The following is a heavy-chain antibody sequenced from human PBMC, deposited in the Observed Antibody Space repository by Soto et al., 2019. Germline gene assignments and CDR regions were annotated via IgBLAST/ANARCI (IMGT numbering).Heavy chain of an antibody. CDR1: NGSVSSGTYS. J-gene: IGHJ6*02. V-gene: IGHV4-31*03. CDR3: ARLRRIRYYYGMDV. CDR2: IYYSGST. D-gene: IGHD2-15*01. Sequence: SETLSLTCTVSNGSVSSGTYSWSWVRQPPGKGLEWIGYIYYSGSTYYNPSLKSRVTISVDTSKNQFSLKLSSVTAADTAVYYCARLRRIRYYYGMDVWGQGTTVTVSS.